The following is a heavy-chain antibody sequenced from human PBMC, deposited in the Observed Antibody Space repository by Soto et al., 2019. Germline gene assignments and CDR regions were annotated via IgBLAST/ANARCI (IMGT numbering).Heavy chain of an antibody. D-gene: IGHD4-4*01. CDR1: GFTFSSHA. CDR3: ARGPDYSNFGYFDY. J-gene: IGHJ4*02. Sequence: QVQLVESGGGVVQPGRSLRLSCAASGFTFSSHAMNWVRQAPGKGLEWVALIWNAGNNKYYADAGSVKGRFIISRDNSRNTLYLEMNSVRADDTGVYYCARGPDYSNFGYFDYWGQGTLVTVSS. V-gene: IGHV3-33*01. CDR2: IWNAGNNK.